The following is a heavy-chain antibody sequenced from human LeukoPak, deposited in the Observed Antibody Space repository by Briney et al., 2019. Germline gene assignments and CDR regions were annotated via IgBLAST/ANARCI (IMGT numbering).Heavy chain of an antibody. V-gene: IGHV3-23*01. CDR1: GFTFSSYA. Sequence: GGSLRLSCAASGFTFSSYAMSWVRQAPGKGLEWVSAISGSGGSTYYADSVKGRFTISRDNSKNTLYLQTNSLRAEDTAVYYCAKDNRWVAVAGVFDYWGQGTLVTVSS. D-gene: IGHD6-19*01. CDR3: AKDNRWVAVAGVFDY. CDR2: ISGSGGST. J-gene: IGHJ4*02.